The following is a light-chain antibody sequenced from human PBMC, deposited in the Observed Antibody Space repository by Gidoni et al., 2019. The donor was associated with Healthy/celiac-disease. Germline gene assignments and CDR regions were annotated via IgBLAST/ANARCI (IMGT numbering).Light chain of an antibody. CDR2: ADS. CDR3: YSTDSSGNHRGV. J-gene: IGLJ3*02. Sequence: SYELTQPPSVSVSPGQTARITCSGDALPKKYAYWYQEKSCQAPVLVIYADSQRPSGIPGRFSGSSSGTMANLTISGAQVEDEADYYCYSTDSSGNHRGVFGGGTKLTVL. V-gene: IGLV3-10*01. CDR1: ALPKKY.